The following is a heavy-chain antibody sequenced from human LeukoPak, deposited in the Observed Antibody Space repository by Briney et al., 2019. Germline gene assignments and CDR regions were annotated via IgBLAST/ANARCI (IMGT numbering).Heavy chain of an antibody. D-gene: IGHD3-9*01. V-gene: IGHV3-23*01. CDR1: GFTFSSYA. CDR3: AKDPYYDIWGSVCDH. Sequence: GGSLRLSCAASGFTFSSYAMSWVRQAPGKGLEWVSAISGSGGSTYYADSVKGRFTISRDNSKNTLYLQMNSLRAEDTAVYYCAKDPYYDIWGSVCDHWGQGTLVTVSS. J-gene: IGHJ4*02. CDR2: ISGSGGST.